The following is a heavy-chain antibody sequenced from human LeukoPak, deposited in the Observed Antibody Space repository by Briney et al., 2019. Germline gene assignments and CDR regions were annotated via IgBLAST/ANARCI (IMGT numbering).Heavy chain of an antibody. CDR3: AREGDGYTGY. CDR2: IYYSGST. V-gene: IGHV4-39*07. CDR1: GGSISSSSYY. J-gene: IGHJ4*02. Sequence: SETLSLTCTVSGGSISSSSYYWGWIRQPPGKGLEWIGSIYYSGSTYYNPSLKSRVTISVDTSKNQFSLKLSSVTAADTAVYYCAREGDGYTGYWGQGTLVTISS. D-gene: IGHD5-24*01.